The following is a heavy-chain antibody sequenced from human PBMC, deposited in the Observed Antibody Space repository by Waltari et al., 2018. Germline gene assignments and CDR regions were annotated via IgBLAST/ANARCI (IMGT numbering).Heavy chain of an antibody. Sequence: QVQLVQSGAEVKKPGSSVKVSCKASGGTFSSYAISWVRQAPGQGLEWMGGIIPIFGTANYAQKFQGRVTITTDESTSTAYMELSSLRSEDTAVYYCAKSRRLGIAAAGNVPQLYYYGMDVWGQGTTVTVSS. D-gene: IGHD6-13*01. J-gene: IGHJ6*02. V-gene: IGHV1-69*05. CDR3: AKSRRLGIAAAGNVPQLYYYGMDV. CDR2: IIPIFGTA. CDR1: GGTFSSYA.